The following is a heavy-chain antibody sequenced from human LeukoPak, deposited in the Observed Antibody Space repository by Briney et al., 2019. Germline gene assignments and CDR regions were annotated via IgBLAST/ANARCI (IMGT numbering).Heavy chain of an antibody. CDR3: ARDSPESQYLRYFDWLPTRGRVDYYYYGMDV. CDR2: ISSSSSYI. D-gene: IGHD3-9*01. Sequence: PGGSLRLSCAASGFTFSSYSMNWVRQAPGKGLEWVSSISSSSSYIYYADSVKGRFTISRDNAKNSLYLQMNSLRAEDTAVYYCARDSPESQYLRYFDWLPTRGRVDYYYYGMDVWGQGTTVTVSS. CDR1: GFTFSSYS. J-gene: IGHJ6*02. V-gene: IGHV3-21*01.